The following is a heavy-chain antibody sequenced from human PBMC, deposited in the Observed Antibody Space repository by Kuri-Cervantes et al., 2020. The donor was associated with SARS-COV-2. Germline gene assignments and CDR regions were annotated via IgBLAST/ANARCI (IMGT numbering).Heavy chain of an antibody. CDR3: ATHDFWSGSTFDY. CDR2: IYYSGST. CDR1: GGSISSSSYY. V-gene: IGHV4-39*01. Sequence: SETLSLTCTVSGGSISSSSYYWGWIRQPPGKGLEWIGSIYYSGSTYYNPSLKSRVTISVDTSKNQFSLKLSSVTAADTAVYYCATHDFWSGSTFDYWGQGTLVTVS. J-gene: IGHJ4*02. D-gene: IGHD3-3*01.